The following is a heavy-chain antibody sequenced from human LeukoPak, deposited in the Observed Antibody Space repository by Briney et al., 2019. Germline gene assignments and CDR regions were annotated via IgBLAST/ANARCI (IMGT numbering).Heavy chain of an antibody. CDR3: ASSSYFDY. V-gene: IGHV3-11*01. J-gene: IGHJ4*02. CDR2: IRSSGSTI. CDR1: GFTFSDYY. Sequence: AGSLSLSCAASGFTFSDYYMSWIRQAPGKGLEWVSYIRSSGSTIYYADPVKGRFIISRENAKNPLYLQVNGLRAEDPAVYYCASSSYFDYWGQGTLVTVSS. D-gene: IGHD6-6*01.